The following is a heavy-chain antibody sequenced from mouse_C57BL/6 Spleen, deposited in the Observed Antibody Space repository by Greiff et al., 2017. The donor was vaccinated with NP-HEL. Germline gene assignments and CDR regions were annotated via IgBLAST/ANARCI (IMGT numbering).Heavy chain of an antibody. CDR2: ISSGGDYI. Sequence: EVKLMESGAGLVKPGGSLKLSCAASGFTFSSYAMSWVRQTPEKRLEWVAYISSGGDYIYYADTVQGRFTISRDNARNTLYLQMSSLKSEDTAMYYCTRGAYYSNDVDYWGQGTTLTVSS. D-gene: IGHD2-12*01. CDR1: GFTFSSYA. CDR3: TRGAYYSNDVDY. J-gene: IGHJ2*01. V-gene: IGHV5-9-1*02.